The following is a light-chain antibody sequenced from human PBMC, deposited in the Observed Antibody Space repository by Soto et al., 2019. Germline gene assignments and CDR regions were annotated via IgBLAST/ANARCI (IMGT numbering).Light chain of an antibody. CDR2: AAS. CDR3: QQADSFPHT. J-gene: IGKJ2*01. CDR1: QGIGIW. V-gene: IGKV1-12*01. Sequence: DIQMTQSPFSVSASVGDRVTITCRASQGIGIWLAWYQQKPGKAPKLLIYAASRLQSEVPTRFTGSGSGTDFTLTITSLQPEDFATYFCQQADSFPHTFGQGTKLEIK.